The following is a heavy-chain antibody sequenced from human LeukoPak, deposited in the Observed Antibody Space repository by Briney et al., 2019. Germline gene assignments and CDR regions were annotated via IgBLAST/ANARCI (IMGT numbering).Heavy chain of an antibody. V-gene: IGHV1-18*01. CDR3: ARDRYYYDSSGYYYFDY. D-gene: IGHD3-22*01. CDR1: GYTFTSYD. CDR2: ISAYNGNT. J-gene: IGHJ4*02. Sequence: ASVKVSCKASGYTFTSYDISWVRQAPGQGLEWMGWISAYNGNTNYAQKLQGRVTMTTDTSTSTAYMELRSLRSDDTAVYYCARDRYYYDSSGYYYFDYWGQGTLVTVSS.